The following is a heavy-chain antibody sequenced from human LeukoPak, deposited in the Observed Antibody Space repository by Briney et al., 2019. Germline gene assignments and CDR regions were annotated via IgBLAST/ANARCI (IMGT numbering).Heavy chain of an antibody. Sequence: GGSLRLSCAASGFTFSDYYMSWIRQAPGKGLEWVSYISSSGSTIYYADSVKGRFTISRDNAKNSLYLQMNSLRAEDTAVYYCARDARRSIAAAGTSVVSDPWGQGTLVTVSS. CDR3: ARDARRSIAAAGTSVVSDP. CDR1: GFTFSDYY. CDR2: ISSSGSTI. D-gene: IGHD6-13*01. V-gene: IGHV3-11*01. J-gene: IGHJ5*02.